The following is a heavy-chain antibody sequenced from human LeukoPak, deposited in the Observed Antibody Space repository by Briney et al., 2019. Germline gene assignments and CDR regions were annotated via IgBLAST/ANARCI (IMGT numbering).Heavy chain of an antibody. CDR2: ISAYNGNT. CDR1: GYTFTSYG. J-gene: IGHJ4*02. Sequence: ASVKVSCKASGYTFTSYGISWVRQATGQGLEWMGWISAYNGNTNYAQKLQGRVTMTTDTSTSTAYMELRSLRSDDTVVYYCARPSMTSYYFDYWGQGTLVTVSS. CDR3: ARPSMTSYYFDY. V-gene: IGHV1-18*01. D-gene: IGHD1-26*01.